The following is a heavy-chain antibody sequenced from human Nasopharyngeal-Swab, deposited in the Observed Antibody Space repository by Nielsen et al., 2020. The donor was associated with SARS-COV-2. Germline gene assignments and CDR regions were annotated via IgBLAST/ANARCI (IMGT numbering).Heavy chain of an antibody. CDR3: ARAGRGYSNGEIDGFHYMDV. J-gene: IGHJ6*03. Sequence: SVKVSCKASGGTFTNYGITWVRQAPGQGLEWIGRIIPILGKANNARKFQGRVTITADKSTSTVYMELSSLRSEDTAAYYCARAGRGYSNGEIDGFHYMDVWGRGTAVAVSS. D-gene: IGHD5-12*01. CDR1: GGTFTNYG. V-gene: IGHV1-69*04. CDR2: IIPILGKA.